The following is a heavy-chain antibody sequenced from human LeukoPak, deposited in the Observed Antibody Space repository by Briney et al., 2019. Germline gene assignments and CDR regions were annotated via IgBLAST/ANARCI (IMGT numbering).Heavy chain of an antibody. D-gene: IGHD6-13*01. Sequence: VASVNVSCKSSGYTFTNYGISWVRQAPGQGLEWMGWISAYNGNTNYAQKLQGRVTMTTDTSTSTAYMELRSLRSDDTAVYYCARDGPIAAAGDSYFDYWGQGTLVTVSS. CDR3: ARDGPIAAAGDSYFDY. V-gene: IGHV1-18*01. J-gene: IGHJ4*02. CDR1: GYTFTNYG. CDR2: ISAYNGNT.